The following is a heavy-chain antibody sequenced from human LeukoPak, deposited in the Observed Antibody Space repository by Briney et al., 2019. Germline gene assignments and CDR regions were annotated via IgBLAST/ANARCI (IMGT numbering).Heavy chain of an antibody. V-gene: IGHV4-59*11. D-gene: IGHD6-19*01. Sequence: SETLSLTCTVSGGSIISHFWSWVRQPPGKGLEWIGYIYYSGDTNYNPSLKSRVTISVDTSKTQFSLKLSSVTAADTAVYYCGRHSSGWPIINFWGQGTLVTVSS. J-gene: IGHJ4*02. CDR2: IYYSGDT. CDR3: GRHSSGWPIINF. CDR1: GGSIISHF.